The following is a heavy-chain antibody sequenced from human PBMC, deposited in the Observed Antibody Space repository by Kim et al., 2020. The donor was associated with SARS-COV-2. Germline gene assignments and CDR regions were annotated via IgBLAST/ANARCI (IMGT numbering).Heavy chain of an antibody. CDR3: ARSTRLDYDFWSGIKGDAFDI. CDR2: ISSSSSYI. V-gene: IGHV3-21*01. J-gene: IGHJ3*02. D-gene: IGHD3-3*01. CDR1: GFTFSSYS. Sequence: GGSLRLSCAASGFTFSSYSMNWVRQAPGKGLEWVSSISSSSSYIYYADSVKGRFTISRDNAKNSLYLQMNSLRAEDTAVYYCARSTRLDYDFWSGIKGDAFDIWGQGTMVTVSS.